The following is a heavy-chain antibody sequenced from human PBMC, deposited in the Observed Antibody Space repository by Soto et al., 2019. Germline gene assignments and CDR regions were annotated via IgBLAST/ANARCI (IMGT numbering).Heavy chain of an antibody. V-gene: IGHV3-30-3*01. Sequence: QVRLVESGGGVVQPGRSLRLSCAASGFTFSSFAMHWVRQAPGKGLEWVAVITSDGTKEYYAAPVRGRFTISGDNSGNTVYLHMNTLGGDDTAVYYCAKAPWNLAHTHYFDFWGQGTLVTVSS. CDR3: AKAPWNLAHTHYFDF. D-gene: IGHD1-1*01. CDR2: ITSDGTKE. CDR1: GFTFSSFA. J-gene: IGHJ4*02.